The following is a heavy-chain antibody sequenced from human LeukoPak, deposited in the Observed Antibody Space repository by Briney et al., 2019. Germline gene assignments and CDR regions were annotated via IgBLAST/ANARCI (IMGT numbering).Heavy chain of an antibody. CDR2: IYYSGST. Sequence: PSETLSLTCTVSGGSISSSSYYWCWIRQPPGKGLEWIGSIYYSGSTNYNPSLKSRVTISVDTSKNQFSLKLSSVTAADTAVYHCARLRTGGTSYVRGDWFDPWGQGTLVTVSS. V-gene: IGHV4-39*01. CDR3: ARLRTGGTSYVRGDWFDP. J-gene: IGHJ5*02. CDR1: GGSISSSSYY. D-gene: IGHD2-8*02.